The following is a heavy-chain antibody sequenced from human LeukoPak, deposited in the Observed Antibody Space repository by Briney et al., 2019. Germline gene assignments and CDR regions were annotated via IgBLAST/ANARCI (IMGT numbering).Heavy chain of an antibody. D-gene: IGHD2-2*01. V-gene: IGHV3-23*01. CDR1: RFTFSSYA. Sequence: GGSLRLSCAASRFTFSSYAMSWVRQAPGKGLEWVSAISGGGGSTYYADSVKGWLTISRDNSKNTLYLQMERLTAEDTAVYFCARLPAAINGYFDPWGQGTLVTVSS. J-gene: IGHJ5*02. CDR3: ARLPAAINGYFDP. CDR2: ISGGGGST.